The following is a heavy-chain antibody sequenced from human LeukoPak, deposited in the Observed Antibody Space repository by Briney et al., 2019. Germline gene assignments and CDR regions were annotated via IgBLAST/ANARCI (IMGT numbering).Heavy chain of an antibody. CDR1: GYTFIDYY. V-gene: IGHV1-2*02. CDR2: IKPNGGGT. Sequence: ASVKVSCKASGYTFIDYYMHWVRQAPGQGLEWLGWIKPNGGGTNYAQKLQGRITMTRDTSISTAYIAVSRLRSDDSPVYYCARRTNYYYYGMDVGGQGTTVTVSS. J-gene: IGHJ6*02. CDR3: ARRTNYYYYGMDV.